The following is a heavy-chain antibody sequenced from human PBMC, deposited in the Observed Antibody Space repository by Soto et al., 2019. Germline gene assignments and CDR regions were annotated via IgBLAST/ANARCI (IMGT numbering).Heavy chain of an antibody. V-gene: IGHV3-23*01. CDR3: AKDRGYCSSTSCYRVPL. D-gene: IGHD2-2*01. Sequence: EVQLLESGGGLVQPGGSLRLSCAASGFTFSSYAMSWVRQAPGKGMEWVSAISGSGGSTYYADSVNGRFTISRDNSKNTLYLQMNSLRAEDTAVYYCAKDRGYCSSTSCYRVPLWGPGTLVTVSS. CDR1: GFTFSSYA. J-gene: IGHJ4*02. CDR2: ISGSGGST.